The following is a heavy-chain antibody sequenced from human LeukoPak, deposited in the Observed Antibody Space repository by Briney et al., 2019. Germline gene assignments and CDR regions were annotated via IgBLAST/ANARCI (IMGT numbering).Heavy chain of an antibody. CDR1: GGSISSHY. J-gene: IGHJ4*02. CDR3: ARLLYYSGSGNFDF. CDR2: IYYSGST. D-gene: IGHD3-10*01. V-gene: IGHV4-59*11. Sequence: SETLSLTCTVSGGSISSHYWIWTRQAPGKGLEWIGYIYYSGSTNYNPSLRSRVTMSADTSMNQFSLKLSSVTAADTAVYYCARLLYYSGSGNFDFWGQGILVTVSS.